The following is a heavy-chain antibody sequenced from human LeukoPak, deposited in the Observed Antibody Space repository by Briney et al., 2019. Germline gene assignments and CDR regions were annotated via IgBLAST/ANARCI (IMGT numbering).Heavy chain of an antibody. J-gene: IGHJ4*02. V-gene: IGHV1-69*04. CDR3: ARDLENYYDGSGSNSY. CDR1: GGRVISYA. Sequence: SVKVSYKPSGGRVISYAISWLRQAPGQGVEGMGRSIPILGIANYPQKSQGRVTITAHKSPSTAYLELGSLRPDGNAGFYCARDLENYYDGSGSNSYWGQGTLVTVSS. CDR2: SIPILGIA. D-gene: IGHD3-22*01.